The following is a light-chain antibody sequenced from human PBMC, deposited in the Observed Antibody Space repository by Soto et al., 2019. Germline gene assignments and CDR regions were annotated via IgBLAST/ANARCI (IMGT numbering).Light chain of an antibody. J-gene: IGKJ1*01. CDR1: QSVSSN. V-gene: IGKV3-15*01. CDR2: GTS. Sequence: EIVMTPSPGTLSLSPGESATLSCRASQSVSSNLAWYQQIPCQAPRLLIYGTSTRATGIPARVSGSGSGTEFTLAINIRQSEDFAVYYCQQYNDWPKTFGLGTKVDIK. CDR3: QQYNDWPKT.